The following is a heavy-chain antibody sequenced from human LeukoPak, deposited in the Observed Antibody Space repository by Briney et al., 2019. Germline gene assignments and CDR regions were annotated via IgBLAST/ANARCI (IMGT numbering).Heavy chain of an antibody. V-gene: IGHV3-30*18. Sequence: PGRSLRLSCAASGFTFSSYGMHWVRQAPGKGLEWVAVISYDGSNKYYADSVKGRFTISRDNSKNTLYLQMNSLRAEDTAVYYCAKNGDSSGYYSVDYGGKGTLVTVSS. CDR1: GFTFSSYG. CDR3: AKNGDSSGYYSVDY. CDR2: ISYDGSNK. D-gene: IGHD3-22*01. J-gene: IGHJ4*02.